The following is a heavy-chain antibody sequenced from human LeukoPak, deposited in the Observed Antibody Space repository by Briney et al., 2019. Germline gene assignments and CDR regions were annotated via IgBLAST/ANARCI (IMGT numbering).Heavy chain of an antibody. CDR2: TIPIFGTA. D-gene: IGHD1-26*01. CDR3: ARGRIYIVGATTAGGENFDY. CDR1: GGTFSSYA. V-gene: IGHV1-69*13. Sequence: SVKVSCKASGGTFSSYAISWVRQAPGQGLEWMGGTIPIFGTANYAQKFQGRVTITADESTSTAYMELSSLRSEDTAVYYCARGRIYIVGATTAGGENFDYWGQGTLVTASS. J-gene: IGHJ4*02.